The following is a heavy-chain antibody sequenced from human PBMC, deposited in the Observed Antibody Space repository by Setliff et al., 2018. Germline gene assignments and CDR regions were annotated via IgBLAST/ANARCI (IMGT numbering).Heavy chain of an antibody. V-gene: IGHV4-59*01. J-gene: IGHJ2*01. Sequence: SETLSLTCTVSGGSISGYYWNWIRQTPEMRLEWIGHIHFSGNTHFNPSLMSRVTMSVDTSKNQFSLNVNSVTSADAAVYYCVRGGSAWAWNYDLWGRGTLVTVSS. CDR2: IHFSGNT. CDR3: VRGGSAWAWNYDL. CDR1: GGSISGYY. D-gene: IGHD3-16*01.